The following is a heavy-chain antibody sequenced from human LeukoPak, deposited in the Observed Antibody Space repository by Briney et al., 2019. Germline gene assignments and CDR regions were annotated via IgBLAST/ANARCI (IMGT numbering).Heavy chain of an antibody. CDR1: GGSISSYY. D-gene: IGHD5-18*01. CDR2: IYYSGST. CDR3: ARDWAGVQLGSFDI. Sequence: SEALSLTCTVSGGSISSYYWSWIRQPPGKGLELSGYIYYSGSTNYNPSLKSRVTISVDTSKNQFSLKLSSVTAADTAVYYCARDWAGVQLGSFDIWGQGTMVTVSS. V-gene: IGHV4-59*01. J-gene: IGHJ3*02.